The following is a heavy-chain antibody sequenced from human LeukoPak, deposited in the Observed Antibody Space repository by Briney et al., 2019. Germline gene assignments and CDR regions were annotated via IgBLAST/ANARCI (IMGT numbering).Heavy chain of an antibody. CDR3: AKGVVTAHYYFDY. Sequence: GRSLRLSCAASGFTFSSYAMHWVRQAPGKGLEWVAVISYDGSNKHYADSVKGRFTISRDNSKNTLYLQMNSLRAEDTAVYYCAKGVVTAHYYFDYWGQGTLVTVSS. J-gene: IGHJ4*02. D-gene: IGHD2-21*02. CDR1: GFTFSSYA. V-gene: IGHV3-30-3*01. CDR2: ISYDGSNK.